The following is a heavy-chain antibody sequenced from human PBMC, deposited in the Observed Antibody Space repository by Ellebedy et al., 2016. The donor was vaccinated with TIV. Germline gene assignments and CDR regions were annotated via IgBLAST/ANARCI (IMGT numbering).Heavy chain of an antibody. CDR2: ISYDGTNR. CDR3: AKDRQTGYQTNYFDY. J-gene: IGHJ4*02. Sequence: GGSLRLSXAASGFTFHDHGMHWVRQAPGKGLEEVAVISYDGTNRAHAHSVKGRFTISRDNSKSTVYLQMSSLRLDDTAVYYCAKDRQTGYQTNYFDYWGRGTLVIVSS. V-gene: IGHV3-30*18. D-gene: IGHD2-2*01. CDR1: GFTFHDHG.